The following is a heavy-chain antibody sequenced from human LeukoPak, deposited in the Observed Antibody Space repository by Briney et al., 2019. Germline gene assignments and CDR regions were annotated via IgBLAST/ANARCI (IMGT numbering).Heavy chain of an antibody. Sequence: SDTLSLTCTVSGGSISSYYWSWIRQPPGKRLEGIGYIYYSGSTNYNPSLKGRVTISVDTSKNQFSLKLSSVTAADTAVYYCARQARARRGYYYYYGMDVWGQGTTVTVSS. J-gene: IGHJ6*02. CDR1: GGSISSYY. CDR2: IYYSGST. V-gene: IGHV4-59*08. CDR3: ARQARARRGYYYYYGMDV.